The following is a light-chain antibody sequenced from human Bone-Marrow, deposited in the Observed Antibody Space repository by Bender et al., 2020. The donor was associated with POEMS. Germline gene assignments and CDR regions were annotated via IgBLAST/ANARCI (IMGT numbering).Light chain of an antibody. V-gene: IGLV2-14*02. J-gene: IGLJ3*02. CDR3: SSYTGTYTWV. CDR1: SADIGNYVL. CDR2: EAT. Sequence: QSALAQPASVSGSPGQSITISCTGSSADIGNYVLVSWYQHLPGKAPKLMIYEATKRPSGVSNRFSGSRSGHTASLTVSGLQAEDEADYYCSSYTGTYTWVFGGGTKVTVL.